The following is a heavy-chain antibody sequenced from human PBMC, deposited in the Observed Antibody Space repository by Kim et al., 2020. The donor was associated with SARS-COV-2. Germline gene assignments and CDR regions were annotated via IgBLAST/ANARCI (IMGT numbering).Heavy chain of an antibody. CDR2: IDPRSDAT. D-gene: IGHD2-15*01. Sequence: ASVKVSCKAFGYTFTGYYIHWVRQAPGQGLEWMGWIDPRSDATNSAHKFQGRVSMTRDTSITTAYMELSDLTSDDTALYSCTRGFCSRADCPARQSSNYGLDVWGQGTAVTISS. J-gene: IGHJ6*02. CDR3: TRGFCSRADCPARQSSNYGLDV. CDR1: GYTFTGYY. V-gene: IGHV1-2*02.